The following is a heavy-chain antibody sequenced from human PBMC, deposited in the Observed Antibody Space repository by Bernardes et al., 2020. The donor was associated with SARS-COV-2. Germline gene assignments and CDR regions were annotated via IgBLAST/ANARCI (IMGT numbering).Heavy chain of an antibody. CDR1: GFTFSNAW. Sequence: GGSLRLSCAASGFTFSNAWMSWVRQAPGKGLEWVGRIKSKTDGGTTDYAAPVKGRFTISRDDSKNTLYLQMNSLKTEDTAVYYCTTELRYYYDSSGYYYWYYFDYWGQGTLVTVSS. CDR3: TTELRYYYDSSGYYYWYYFDY. J-gene: IGHJ4*02. D-gene: IGHD3-22*01. V-gene: IGHV3-15*01. CDR2: IKSKTDGGTT.